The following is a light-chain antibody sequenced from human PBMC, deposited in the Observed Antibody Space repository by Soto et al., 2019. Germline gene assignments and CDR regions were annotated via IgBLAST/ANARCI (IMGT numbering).Light chain of an antibody. J-gene: IGKJ5*01. V-gene: IGKV3-20*01. CDR2: GAS. Sequence: EIVLTQSPGTLSLSPGERATLSCRASQSVSSSYLAWYQQKPGQAPRLLIYGASGRATGIPDRFSGSGSGTDFTLTISRLXPEDFAXYYXQQYGSSPPVTFGQGTRLEIK. CDR1: QSVSSSY. CDR3: QQYGSSPPVT.